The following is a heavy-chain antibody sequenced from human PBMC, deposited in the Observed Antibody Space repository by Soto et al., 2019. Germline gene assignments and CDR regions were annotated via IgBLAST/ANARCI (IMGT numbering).Heavy chain of an antibody. CDR3: ARSLGRYYYYGMDV. Sequence: SETLSLTCTVSGGSVSSGSYYWSWVRQPPGKGLEWIGYIYYTGSTNYNSSLKSRVTISVDTSKNQFSLKVSSVTAADTAVYHCARSLGRYYYYGMDVWGQGTTVTVSS. V-gene: IGHV4-61*01. D-gene: IGHD7-27*01. CDR2: IYYTGST. J-gene: IGHJ6*02. CDR1: GGSVSSGSYY.